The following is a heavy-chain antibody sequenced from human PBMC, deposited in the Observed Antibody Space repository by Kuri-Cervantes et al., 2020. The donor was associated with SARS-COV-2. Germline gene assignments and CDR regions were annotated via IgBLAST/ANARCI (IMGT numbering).Heavy chain of an antibody. D-gene: IGHD6-6*01. V-gene: IGHV1-46*01. J-gene: IGHJ6*02. Sequence: ASVKVSCKASGYTFTGYYMHWVRQAPGQGLEWMGWINPNSGSTSYAQKFQGRVTMTRDTSTSTVYMELSSLRSEDTAVYYCASIAALSSYGMDVWGQGTTVTVSS. CDR1: GYTFTGYY. CDR3: ASIAALSSYGMDV. CDR2: INPNSGST.